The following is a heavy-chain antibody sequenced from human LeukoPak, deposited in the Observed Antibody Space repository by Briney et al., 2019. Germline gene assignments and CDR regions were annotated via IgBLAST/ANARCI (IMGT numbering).Heavy chain of an antibody. Sequence: PSETLSLTCNVSGGSINNHHWSWIRQPPGKRLEWIAYVAYTGSAVYNPSLKSRVTISVDTSKNQFSLKLKSVTAADTAVYYCARDTNTYYYDSSGPNDAFDIWGQGTMVTVSS. V-gene: IGHV4-59*11. CDR3: ARDTNTYYYDSSGPNDAFDI. CDR1: GGSINNHH. CDR2: VAYTGSA. D-gene: IGHD3-22*01. J-gene: IGHJ3*02.